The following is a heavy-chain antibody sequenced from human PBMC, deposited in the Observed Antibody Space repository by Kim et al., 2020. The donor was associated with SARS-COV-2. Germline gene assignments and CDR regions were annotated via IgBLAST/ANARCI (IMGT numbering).Heavy chain of an antibody. CDR3: ATLDIVDY. V-gene: IGHV4-39*01. D-gene: IGHD5-12*01. CDR2: YSRYT. J-gene: IGHJ4*02. Sequence: YSRYTDYSQTLKSRVTISVDSSNNQCSLKLSSVTAADTAVYYCATLDIVDYWGQGTLVTVSS.